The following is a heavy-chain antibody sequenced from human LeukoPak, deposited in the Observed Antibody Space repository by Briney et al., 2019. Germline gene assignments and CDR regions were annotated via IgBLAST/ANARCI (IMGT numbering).Heavy chain of an antibody. J-gene: IGHJ3*02. V-gene: IGHV3-30*04. Sequence: PGRSLRLSCAASGFTFSSYAMHWVRQAPGKGLEWVGVISYDGSNKYYADSVKGRFTISRDNSKNTLYLQMNSLRAEDTAVYYCASSDKLVVISGGFDIWGQGTMVTVSS. CDR1: GFTFSSYA. CDR2: ISYDGSNK. CDR3: ASSDKLVVISGGFDI. D-gene: IGHD3-22*01.